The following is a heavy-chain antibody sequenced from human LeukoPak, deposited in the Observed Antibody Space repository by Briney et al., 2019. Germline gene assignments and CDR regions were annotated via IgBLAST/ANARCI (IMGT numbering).Heavy chain of an antibody. CDR3: ARGELF. CDR2: IFTSGST. D-gene: IGHD1-26*01. J-gene: IGHJ4*02. CDR1: GDSISSSTHY. Sequence: SETLSLTCTVSGDSISSSTHYWSWIRQPAGKGLEWIGRIFTSGSTNYNPSLKSRVTISIDTSKNQFSLKLSSVTAADTAVYYCARGELFWGPGTLVTVSS. V-gene: IGHV4-61*02.